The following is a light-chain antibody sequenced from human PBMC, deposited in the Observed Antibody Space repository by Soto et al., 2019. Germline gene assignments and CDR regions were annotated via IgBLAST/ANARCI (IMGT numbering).Light chain of an antibody. V-gene: IGLV2-8*01. J-gene: IGLJ2*01. CDR3: SSYAGSNSVL. CDR2: EVS. CDR1: SSDVGGYNY. Sequence: QSALTQPPSASGSPGQSVTISCTGTSSDVGGYNYVSWYQQHPGKAPKVMIYEVSKRPSGVPDRFSGSKSGNTASLTVSGLQAEDEPDYYCSSYAGSNSVLFGGGTKVTVL.